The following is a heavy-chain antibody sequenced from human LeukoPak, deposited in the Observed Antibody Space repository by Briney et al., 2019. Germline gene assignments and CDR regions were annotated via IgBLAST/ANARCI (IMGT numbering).Heavy chain of an antibody. D-gene: IGHD3-10*01. Sequence: SETLSLTCSVSGASISGYYWTWIRQPAGRGLEWIGRIYTTGSTKYNPSLKSRVIMSVDASKNQFSLNLTSVTAADTAVYFCAREWFGELLRSDWGQGTLVTVSS. CDR3: AREWFGELLRSD. CDR1: GASISGYY. CDR2: IYTTGST. J-gene: IGHJ4*02. V-gene: IGHV4-4*07.